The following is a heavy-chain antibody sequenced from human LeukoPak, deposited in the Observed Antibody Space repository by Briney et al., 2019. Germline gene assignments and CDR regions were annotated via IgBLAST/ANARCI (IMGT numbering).Heavy chain of an antibody. J-gene: IGHJ4*02. CDR1: GYTFTGYY. Sequence: ASVKVSCKASGYTFTGYYMQWVRQAPGQGLEWMGRINPKSGGTNYAQKFQGRVTMTRDTSISTAYMELSGLRADDAAVYYCARDVATLYYFDYWGQGTLVTVSS. CDR2: INPKSGGT. V-gene: IGHV1-2*06. CDR3: ARDVATLYYFDY. D-gene: IGHD6-6*01.